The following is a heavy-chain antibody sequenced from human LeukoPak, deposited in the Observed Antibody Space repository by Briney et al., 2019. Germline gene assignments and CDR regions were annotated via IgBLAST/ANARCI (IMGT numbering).Heavy chain of an antibody. V-gene: IGHV3-23*01. CDR2: ISGSGGST. D-gene: IGHD3-3*01. J-gene: IGHJ6*02. CDR1: GFTFSSYA. CDR3: AKVSGYFKNYYYYYGMDV. Sequence: PGGSLRLSCAASGFTFSSYAMSWVRQAPGKGLEWVSAISGSGGSTYYADSVKGRFTISRDNSKNTLYLQMNSLRAEDTALYYCAKVSGYFKNYYYYYGMDVWGQGTTVTVSS.